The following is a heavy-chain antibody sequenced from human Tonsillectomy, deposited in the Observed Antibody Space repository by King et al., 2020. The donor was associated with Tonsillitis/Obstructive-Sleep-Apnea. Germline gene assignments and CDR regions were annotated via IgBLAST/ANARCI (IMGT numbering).Heavy chain of an antibody. CDR3: ARSSVDTAMMDGFDY. D-gene: IGHD5-18*01. CDR1: GFTFSSYA. CDR2: ISYDGSNK. Sequence: VQLVESGGGVVQPGRSLRLSCAASGFTFSSYAMHWVRQAPGKGLEWVAVISYDGSNKYYADSVKGRFTISRDNSKNTLYLQMNSLRAEDTAVYYCARSSVDTAMMDGFDYWGQGTLVTVSS. V-gene: IGHV3-30*04. J-gene: IGHJ4*02.